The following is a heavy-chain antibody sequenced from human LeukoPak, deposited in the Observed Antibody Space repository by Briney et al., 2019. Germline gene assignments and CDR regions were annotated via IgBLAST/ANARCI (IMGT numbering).Heavy chain of an antibody. CDR3: ARYIVSYPHDAFDI. V-gene: IGHV4-34*01. J-gene: IGHJ3*02. CDR1: GGSFSGYY. D-gene: IGHD1-26*01. CDR2: INHSGST. Sequence: SETLSLTCAVYGGSFSGYYWSWIRQPPGKGLEWIGEINHSGSTNYNPSLKSRVTISVDTSKKQFSLKLSFVTAADTAFYYCARYIVSYPHDAFDIWGQGTMVTVSS.